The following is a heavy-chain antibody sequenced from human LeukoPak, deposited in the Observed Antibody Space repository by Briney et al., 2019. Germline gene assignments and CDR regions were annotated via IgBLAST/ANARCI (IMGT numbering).Heavy chain of an antibody. V-gene: IGHV3-23*01. Sequence: GGSLRLSCAASGLTFSNYAMSWFRQAPGKGLEWVSGITSGFTPHYADSVRGRFTISRDNSKNTFHLQMNSLRAEDTAVYYCAKDYSDSRVGDVFFEYWGQGTLVTVSS. CDR1: GLTFSNYA. CDR3: AKDYSDSRVGDVFFEY. J-gene: IGHJ4*02. CDR2: ITSGFTP. D-gene: IGHD1-26*01.